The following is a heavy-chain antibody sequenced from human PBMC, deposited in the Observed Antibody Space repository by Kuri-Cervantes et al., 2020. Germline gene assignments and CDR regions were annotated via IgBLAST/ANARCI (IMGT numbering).Heavy chain of an antibody. CDR3: ARDTSGDFTTTPFDY. V-gene: IGHV4-59*13. Sequence: SETLSLTCTVSGGSINNYYWSWIRQPPGKGLEWIGYIFYSGSTNYNPSLKSRVTISVDTSKTQFSLKLDSVTAADTAVYYCARDTSGDFTTTPFDYWGQGTLVTVSS. J-gene: IGHJ4*02. CDR2: IFYSGST. CDR1: GGSINNYY. D-gene: IGHD4-17*01.